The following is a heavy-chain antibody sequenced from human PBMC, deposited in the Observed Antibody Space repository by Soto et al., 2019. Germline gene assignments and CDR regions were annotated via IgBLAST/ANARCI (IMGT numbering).Heavy chain of an antibody. D-gene: IGHD3-9*01. Sequence: QVQLQESGPGLVKPSQTLSLTCTVSGGSISSGGYYWSWIRQHPGKGLEWIGYIYYSGSTYYNPSLKSRVTISVDTSKNQFSRKLSSVTAADTAVYYCARDPGRYFDWLLVSGGMDVWGQGTTVTVSS. CDR2: IYYSGST. J-gene: IGHJ6*02. V-gene: IGHV4-31*03. CDR3: ARDPGRYFDWLLVSGGMDV. CDR1: GGSISSGGYY.